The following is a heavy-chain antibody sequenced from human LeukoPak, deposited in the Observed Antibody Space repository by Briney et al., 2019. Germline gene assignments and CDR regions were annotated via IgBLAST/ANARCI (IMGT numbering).Heavy chain of an antibody. Sequence: PLQTLSLTCTVSGGSISSGSYYWSWIRQPAGKGLEWIGRIYTSGSTNYNPSLKSRVTISVDTSKNQFSLKLSSVTAADTAVYYCARNRNWGVGAFDIWGQGTMVTVSS. V-gene: IGHV4-61*02. CDR3: ARNRNWGVGAFDI. CDR1: GGSISSGSYY. D-gene: IGHD7-27*01. J-gene: IGHJ3*02. CDR2: IYTSGST.